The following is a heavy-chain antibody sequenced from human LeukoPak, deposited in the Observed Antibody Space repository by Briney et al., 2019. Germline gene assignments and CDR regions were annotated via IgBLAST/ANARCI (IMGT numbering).Heavy chain of an antibody. CDR3: ATTRMIHDPFDY. D-gene: IGHD2-15*01. Sequence: ASVKVSCKVSGYTLTELSMHWVRQAPGKGLEWMGGFDPEDGETIYAQKFQGRVTMTEDTSTDTAYMELSSLRSEDTAVYYCATTRMIHDPFDYWGQGTLVTVSS. CDR1: GYTLTELS. V-gene: IGHV1-24*01. J-gene: IGHJ4*02. CDR2: FDPEDGET.